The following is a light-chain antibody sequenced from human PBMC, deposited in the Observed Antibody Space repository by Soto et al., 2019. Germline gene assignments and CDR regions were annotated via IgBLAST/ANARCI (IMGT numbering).Light chain of an antibody. Sequence: EIVLTQSPATLSSSPGERATLSCRASHAVNSRLAWYQHKPGQAPRLIIYGASTRATGIPARFSGSGSGTDFTPTISSLATEDSADYYCQQRSTWPRTFGGGTQVDIK. V-gene: IGKV3-11*01. CDR3: QQRSTWPRT. CDR1: HAVNSR. J-gene: IGKJ4*01. CDR2: GAS.